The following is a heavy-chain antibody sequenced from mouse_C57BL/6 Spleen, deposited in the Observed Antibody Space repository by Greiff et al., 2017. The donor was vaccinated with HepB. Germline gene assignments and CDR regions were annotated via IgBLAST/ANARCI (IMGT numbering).Heavy chain of an antibody. D-gene: IGHD2-1*01. V-gene: IGHV3-6*01. CDR2: ISYDGSN. J-gene: IGHJ4*01. Sequence: EVKLMESGPGLVKPSQSLSLTCSVTGYSITSGYYWNWIRQFPGNKLEWMGYISYDGSNNYNPSLKNRISITRDTSKNQFFLKLNSVTTEDTATYYCARGYYGNHYYAMDYWGQGTSVTVSS. CDR3: ARGYYGNHYYAMDY. CDR1: GYSITSGYY.